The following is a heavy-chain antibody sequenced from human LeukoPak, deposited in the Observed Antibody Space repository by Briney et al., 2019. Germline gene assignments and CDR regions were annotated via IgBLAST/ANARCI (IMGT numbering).Heavy chain of an antibody. CDR2: IAHSGSP. J-gene: IGHJ2*01. CDR3: ARGVDL. Sequence: SETLSLTCGVSSGSLSGYYWRWIRQPPGRGLEWLGEIAHSGSPNYNPSLKSRVTISGDTSKKQFSLNLKSVTAADTGVYYCARGVDLWGRGTPVTVSS. V-gene: IGHV4-34*01. CDR1: SGSLSGYY.